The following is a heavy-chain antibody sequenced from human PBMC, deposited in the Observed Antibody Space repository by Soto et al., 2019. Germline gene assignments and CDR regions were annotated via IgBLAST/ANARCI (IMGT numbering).Heavy chain of an antibody. Sequence: GGSLRLSCAASGFTFSSYAMSWIRQAPGKGLEWVSAISGSGGSTYYADSVKGRFTISRDNSKNTLYLQMNSLRAEDTAVYYCAITYGDYTPFDYWGQGTLVTVSS. J-gene: IGHJ4*02. CDR2: ISGSGGST. CDR1: GFTFSSYA. CDR3: AITYGDYTPFDY. V-gene: IGHV3-23*01. D-gene: IGHD4-17*01.